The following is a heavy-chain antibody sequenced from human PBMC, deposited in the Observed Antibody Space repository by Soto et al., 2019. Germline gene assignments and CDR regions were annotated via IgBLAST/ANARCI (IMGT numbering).Heavy chain of an antibody. J-gene: IGHJ4*02. Sequence: PSETLSLTCTVSGGSINSGDYYWSWIRQHPGKGLGWIGYIYYSGSTYYNPPLKSRVTISVDTSKNQFSLKLSSVTAADTAVYYCAREEVAYYGSGSYYQGFDHWGQGTLVTVSS. CDR1: GGSINSGDYY. D-gene: IGHD3-10*01. CDR2: IYYSGST. CDR3: AREEVAYYGSGSYYQGFDH. V-gene: IGHV4-31*03.